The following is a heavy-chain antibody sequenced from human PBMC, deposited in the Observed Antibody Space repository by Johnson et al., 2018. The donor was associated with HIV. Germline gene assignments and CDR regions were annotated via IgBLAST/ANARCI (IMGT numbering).Heavy chain of an antibody. J-gene: IGHJ3*02. Sequence: QVQLVESGGGLVQPGGSLRLSCAASGITVSSNYMSWVRQAPGKGLEWVSYISSSGSTIYYADSVKGRFTISRDNAKNSLYLQMNSLRAEDTAVYYCARGGLGDYVVAFDIWGQGTMVTVSS. CDR2: ISSSGSTI. V-gene: IGHV3-11*04. CDR1: GITVSSNY. CDR3: ARGGLGDYVVAFDI. D-gene: IGHD4-17*01.